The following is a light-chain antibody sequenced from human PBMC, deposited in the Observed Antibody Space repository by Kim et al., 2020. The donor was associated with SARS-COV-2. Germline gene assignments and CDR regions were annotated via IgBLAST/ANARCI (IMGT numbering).Light chain of an antibody. Sequence: EIVLTQSPDTLSLSPGERATLSCRASQSVSSNLAWYHQKPGQAPRLLIYGASSRATGIPDRFSGSGSGTDFTLTISRLEPEDFAVYYCQQYDSSPWTFGQGTKVDIK. CDR1: QSVSSN. V-gene: IGKV3-20*01. CDR2: GAS. CDR3: QQYDSSPWT. J-gene: IGKJ1*01.